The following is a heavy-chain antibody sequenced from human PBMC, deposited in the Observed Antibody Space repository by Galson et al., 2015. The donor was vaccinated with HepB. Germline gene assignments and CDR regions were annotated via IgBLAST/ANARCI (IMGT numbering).Heavy chain of an antibody. D-gene: IGHD4-17*01. Sequence: SVKVSCKASGYTFIGYYMHWVRQAPGQGLEWMGWINPNSGDINYAQKFQGWVTMTRDTSISTAYMELRRLRSDDTAVYYCTKGRSQSGDYYYHYGMDVWGQGTTVSVSS. CDR2: INPNSGDI. V-gene: IGHV1-2*04. CDR3: TKGRSQSGDYYYHYGMDV. J-gene: IGHJ6*02. CDR1: GYTFIGYY.